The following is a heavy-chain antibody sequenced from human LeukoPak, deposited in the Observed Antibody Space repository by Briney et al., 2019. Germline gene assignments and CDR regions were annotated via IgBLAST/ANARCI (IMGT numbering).Heavy chain of an antibody. CDR2: IRSGSTYI. V-gene: IGHV3-21*01. D-gene: IGHD6-13*01. CDR1: GFTFSTYS. Sequence: GGSLRLSCAASGFTFSTYSMHWVRQAPGKGLEWVSSIRSGSTYINYADSVKGRFTISRDDAKNSLYLQMNSLRAEDTAVYYCARESGQQLVRTNYYYGMDVWGQGTTVTVSS. CDR3: ARESGQQLVRTNYYYGMDV. J-gene: IGHJ6*02.